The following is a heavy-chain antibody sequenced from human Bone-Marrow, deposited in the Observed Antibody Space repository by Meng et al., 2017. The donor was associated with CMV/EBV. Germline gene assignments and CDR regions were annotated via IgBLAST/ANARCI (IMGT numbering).Heavy chain of an antibody. D-gene: IGHD4-23*01. V-gene: IGHV1-18*01. J-gene: IGHJ4*02. CDR3: ARVLLGYGGNPAF. CDR1: GYTFTTFG. CDR2: ISAYNGNT. Sequence: KASGYTFTTFGVSWVRQAPGQGLEWMGWISAYNGNTNYAQKFQGRVTMTTDTSTTTAYMELRNLKSDDTAVYYCARVLLGYGGNPAFWGQGTLVTVSS.